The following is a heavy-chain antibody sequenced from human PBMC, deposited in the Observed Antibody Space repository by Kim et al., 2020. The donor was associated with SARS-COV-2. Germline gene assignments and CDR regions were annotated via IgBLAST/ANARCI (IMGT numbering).Heavy chain of an antibody. V-gene: IGHV3-7*01. Sequence: GGSLRLSCAASGFTFSNYWMTWVRQAPGKGLEWVANIKQDGSEKYYVDFVKGRFTISRDNAKNSVYLQMNRLRVEDTAVYYCARVYGSGSYYNGFDVWGQGTMVTVSS. CDR2: IKQDGSEK. CDR3: ARVYGSGSYYNGFDV. D-gene: IGHD3-10*01. J-gene: IGHJ3*01. CDR1: GFTFSNYW.